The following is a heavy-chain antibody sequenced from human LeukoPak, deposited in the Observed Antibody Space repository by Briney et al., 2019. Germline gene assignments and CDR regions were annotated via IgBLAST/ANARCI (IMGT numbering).Heavy chain of an antibody. CDR3: ARVRYYYDSSGYRYFDY. CDR1: GYTFTSYD. J-gene: IGHJ4*02. CDR2: MNPNSGNT. D-gene: IGHD3-22*01. Sequence: AAVKVSCKASGYTFTSYDSNLVRQATGQGLEWMGWMNPNSGNTGYAQKFQGRVTMTRNTSISTAYMELSSLRSEDTAVYYCARVRYYYDSSGYRYFDYWGQGTLVTVSS. V-gene: IGHV1-8*01.